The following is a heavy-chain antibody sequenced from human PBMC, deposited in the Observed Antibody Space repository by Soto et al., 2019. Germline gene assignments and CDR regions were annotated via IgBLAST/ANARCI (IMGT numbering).Heavy chain of an antibody. CDR3: ARDYYKYYDSSGYYRSTDY. V-gene: IGHV3-30-3*01. Sequence: GGSLRLSCAASGFTFSSYAMHWVRQAPGKGLEWVALISYDGSDKDYADSVKGRFTISRDNSRNTLFLQMNSLRAEDTAVYYCARDYYKYYDSSGYYRSTDYWGQGTPVTVSS. D-gene: IGHD3-22*01. CDR1: GFTFSSYA. J-gene: IGHJ4*02. CDR2: ISYDGSDK.